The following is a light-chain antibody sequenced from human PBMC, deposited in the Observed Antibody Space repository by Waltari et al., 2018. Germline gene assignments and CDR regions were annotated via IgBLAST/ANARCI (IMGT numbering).Light chain of an antibody. J-gene: IGLJ3*02. V-gene: IGLV2-11*01. CDR2: DVS. CDR1: SSDVGGYDY. Sequence: QSALTQPRSVSGSTGHSVTISCTGTSSDVGGYDYVSWYQQYPGKAPKLVIYDVSKRPSGVPYRFAGSKSGNTASLTISGLQAEDEADYTCCSYAGRATWAFGGGTKLTVL. CDR3: CSYAGRATWA.